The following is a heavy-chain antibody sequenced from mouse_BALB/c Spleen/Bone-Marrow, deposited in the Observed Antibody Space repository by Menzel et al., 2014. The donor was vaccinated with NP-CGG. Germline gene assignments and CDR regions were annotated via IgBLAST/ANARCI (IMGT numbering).Heavy chain of an antibody. CDR1: GFTFSSFG. V-gene: IGHV5-17*02. J-gene: IGHJ4*01. CDR2: ISSDSNTI. D-gene: IGHD1-1*01. CDR3: AGLHYGREYYYAMDY. Sequence: EVQVVESGGGVVQPGGFRKLSCAASGFTFSSFGMHWVRQAPEKGLEWVAYISSDSNTIYYADTVKGRFTISRDNPKNTLFLQMTSLRSEDTAMYYCAGLHYGREYYYAMDYWGQGTSVTVSS.